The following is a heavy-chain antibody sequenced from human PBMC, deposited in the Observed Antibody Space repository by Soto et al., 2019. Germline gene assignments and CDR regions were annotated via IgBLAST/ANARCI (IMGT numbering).Heavy chain of an antibody. CDR1: GGTFSSYA. J-gene: IGHJ3*02. D-gene: IGHD3-10*01. Sequence: SVKVSCKASGGTFSSYAISWVRQAPGQGLEWMGGIIPIFGTANYAQKFQGRVTITADKSTSTAYMELSSLRSEDTAVYYCARATDYYGSGSYLAFDIWGQGTMVTVSS. CDR2: IIPIFGTA. CDR3: ARATDYYGSGSYLAFDI. V-gene: IGHV1-69*06.